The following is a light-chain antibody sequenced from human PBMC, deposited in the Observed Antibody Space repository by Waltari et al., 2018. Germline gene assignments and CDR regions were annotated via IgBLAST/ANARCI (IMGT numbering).Light chain of an antibody. CDR2: NTN. Sequence: QSVLTPPPSVSAAPGQQVTISCSGSTSHIGNNDVSWYQQFPGTATKLLIYNTNKRPSGIPDRFSGSQSGTSATLGITGLQTVDEAVYYCGPWDSSLSAGVFGGGTKLTVL. J-gene: IGLJ3*02. CDR1: TSHIGNND. CDR3: GPWDSSLSAGV. V-gene: IGLV1-51*01.